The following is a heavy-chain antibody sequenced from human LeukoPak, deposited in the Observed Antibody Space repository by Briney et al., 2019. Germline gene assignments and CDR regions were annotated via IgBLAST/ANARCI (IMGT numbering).Heavy chain of an antibody. D-gene: IGHD5-12*01. V-gene: IGHV1-2*02. Sequence: ASENVSRKASGYIFHLYYMHWVRQAPGPACEGMGWINPNSCGTKYAQKFQGRVTMTRDTSISTAYMELSRPRSDDTAVYYCARVHRRPYSGYDPEPGMDVWGQGTTVTVSS. CDR3: ARVHRRPYSGYDPEPGMDV. J-gene: IGHJ6*02. CDR1: GYIFHLYY. CDR2: INPNSCGT.